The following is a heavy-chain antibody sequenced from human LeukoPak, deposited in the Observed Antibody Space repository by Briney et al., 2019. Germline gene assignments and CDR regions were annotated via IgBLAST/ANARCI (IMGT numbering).Heavy chain of an antibody. J-gene: IGHJ4*02. CDR3: ARDFFSSVAYYGSGSPY. CDR1: GGTFSSYA. Sequence: SVKVSCKASGGTFSSYAISWVRQAPGQGLEWMGGIIPIFGTANYAQKLQGRVTMTTDTSTSTAYMELRSLRSDDTAVYYCARDFFSSVAYYGSGSPYWGQGTLVTVSS. CDR2: IIPIFGTA. V-gene: IGHV1-69*05. D-gene: IGHD3-10*01.